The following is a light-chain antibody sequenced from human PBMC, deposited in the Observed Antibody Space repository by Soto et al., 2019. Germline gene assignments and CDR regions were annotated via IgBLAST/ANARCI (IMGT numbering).Light chain of an antibody. CDR2: AAS. V-gene: IGKV3-15*01. CDR1: QSVSSN. CDR3: QQYNNWPPTFT. J-gene: IGKJ2*01. Sequence: EIVMTQPPATLSVSPGETVTLSCRASQSVSSNLAWYQQKPGQAPRLLIYAASTRATGIPARFSGSGSGTEFTLAISSLQSEDFAIYYCQQYNNWPPTFTFGQGTKLEIK.